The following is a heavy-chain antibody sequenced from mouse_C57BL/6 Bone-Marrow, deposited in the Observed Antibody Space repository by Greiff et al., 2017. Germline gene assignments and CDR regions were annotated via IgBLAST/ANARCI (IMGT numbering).Heavy chain of an antibody. CDR3: AVRGLRRAMDY. CDR2: INPNNGGT. J-gene: IGHJ4*01. V-gene: IGHV1-26*01. D-gene: IGHD1-1*01. CDR1: GYTFTDYY. Sequence: EVQLQQSGPELVKPGASVKISCKASGYTFTDYYMNWVKQSHGKSLEWIGDINPNNGGTSYHQKFKGKATLSVDKSSSTAYMELRSLTSEDSAVYYGAVRGLRRAMDYWGQGTSVTVSS.